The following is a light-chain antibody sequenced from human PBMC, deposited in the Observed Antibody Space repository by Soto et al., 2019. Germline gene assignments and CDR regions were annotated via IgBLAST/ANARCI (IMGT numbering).Light chain of an antibody. V-gene: IGLV2-14*02. CDR2: EDD. CDR1: SGDVGNYNL. Sequence: QSVLTQPASVSGSPGQSITISCSGVSGDVGNYNLVSWYQQYPGKAPALLIYEDDKRPSGVSNRFSGSKSDSTASLTISGLQAEDEADYYCQSYDSSLSGPVVFGGGTKLTVL. J-gene: IGLJ2*01. CDR3: QSYDSSLSGPVV.